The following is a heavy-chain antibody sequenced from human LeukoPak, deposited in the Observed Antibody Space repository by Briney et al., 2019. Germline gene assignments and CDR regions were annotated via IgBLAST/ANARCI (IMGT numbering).Heavy chain of an antibody. J-gene: IGHJ4*02. CDR3: ARDLAVAGTDVAGTY. D-gene: IGHD6-19*01. Sequence: GGSLILSCAASGFTFSSYAMHWVRQAPGKGLEWVAVISYDGSNKYYADSVKGRFTISRDNSKNTLYLQMNSLRAEDTAVYYCARDLAVAGTDVAGTYWGQGTLVTVSS. CDR1: GFTFSSYA. CDR2: ISYDGSNK. V-gene: IGHV3-30-3*01.